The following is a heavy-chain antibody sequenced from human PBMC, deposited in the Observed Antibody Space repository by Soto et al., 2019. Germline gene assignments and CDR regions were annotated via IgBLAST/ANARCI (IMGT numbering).Heavy chain of an antibody. CDR1: GGTFSSYA. CDR2: IIPIFGTA. CDR3: ARDCTNGVCSNWFDP. Sequence: SVKVSCKASGGTFSSYAISWVRQAPGQGLEWMGGIIPIFGTANYAQKFQGRVTITADESTSTAYMELSSLRSEDTAVYYCARDCTNGVCSNWFDPWGQGTLVTVSS. V-gene: IGHV1-69*13. D-gene: IGHD2-8*01. J-gene: IGHJ5*02.